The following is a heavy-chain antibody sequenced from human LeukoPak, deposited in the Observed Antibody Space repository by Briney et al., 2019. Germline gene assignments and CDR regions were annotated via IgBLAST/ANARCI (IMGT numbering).Heavy chain of an antibody. D-gene: IGHD3-9*01. CDR1: GYTFTSYG. V-gene: IGHV1-2*02. Sequence: ASVKVSCKASGYTFTSYGITWVRQAPGQGLEWMGWINPNNGGTNYAREFQGRVTMTRDTSISTAYMELSRLSSDDTAMYYCARAGFGYLTASYFDYWGQGTLVTVSS. J-gene: IGHJ4*02. CDR2: INPNNGGT. CDR3: ARAGFGYLTASYFDY.